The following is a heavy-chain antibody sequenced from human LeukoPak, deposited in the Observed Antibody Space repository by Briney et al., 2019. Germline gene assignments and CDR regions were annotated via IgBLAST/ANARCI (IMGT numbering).Heavy chain of an antibody. CDR2: MNPNSGAT. J-gene: IGHJ4*02. CDR1: GYTFTSYD. V-gene: IGHV1-8*01. D-gene: IGHD6-13*01. CDR3: ARDAVKYSSSWSAY. Sequence: ASVKVSCKASGYTFTSYDFNWLRQATGQGPEWMGWMNPNSGATGYAQKFQGRVTMTRSASINTAYMELTNLRSEDTAVYYCARDAVKYSSSWSAYWGQGTLVTVSS.